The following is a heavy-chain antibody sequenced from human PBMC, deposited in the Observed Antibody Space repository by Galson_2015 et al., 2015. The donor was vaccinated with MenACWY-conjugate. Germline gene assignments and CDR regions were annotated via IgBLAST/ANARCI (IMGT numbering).Heavy chain of an antibody. CDR2: ISYDGSNE. V-gene: IGHV3-30*18. Sequence: SLRLSCAAPGFTFRRFGMHWVRQAPGKGLEWMAVISYDGSNESYADSVKGRFTISRDNSKNTLYLQMNSLRADDTAVYYCAKDWSVPYSTISYYFYMDVWGKGTTVTVSS. CDR3: AKDWSVPYSTISYYFYMDV. CDR1: GFTFRRFG. J-gene: IGHJ6*03. D-gene: IGHD6-13*01.